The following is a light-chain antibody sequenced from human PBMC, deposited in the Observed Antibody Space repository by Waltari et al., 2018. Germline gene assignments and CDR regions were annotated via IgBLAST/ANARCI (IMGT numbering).Light chain of an antibody. J-gene: IGKJ1*01. CDR1: QSVTSA. CDR3: QHYLRLPVT. V-gene: IGKV3-20*01. CDR2: GSS. Sequence: SCRTSQSVTSALAWYQQKPGQAPRLLISGSSNRATGIPDRFSGSVSGTDFSLTISSLEPEDFAVYYCQHYLRLPVTFGQGTKVEVK.